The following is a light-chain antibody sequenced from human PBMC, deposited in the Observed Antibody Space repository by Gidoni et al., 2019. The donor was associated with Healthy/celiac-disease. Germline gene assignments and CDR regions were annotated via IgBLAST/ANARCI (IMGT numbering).Light chain of an antibody. J-gene: IGKJ1*01. Sequence: EIVLTQSPGTLSLSPGERATLSCRASQSVSSSYLAWYQQKPGQAPRLHIYGASSRDTGIPDRFSGSGSGTDFTLTSSRLEPEDCEVYYCQQYGSSPPWTFGQXTKVEIK. CDR2: GAS. CDR1: QSVSSSY. CDR3: QQYGSSPPWT. V-gene: IGKV3-20*01.